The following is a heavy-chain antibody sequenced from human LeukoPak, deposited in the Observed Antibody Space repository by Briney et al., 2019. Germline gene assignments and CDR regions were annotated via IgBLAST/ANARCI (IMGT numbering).Heavy chain of an antibody. Sequence: EASVKVSCKASGYTFTSYGISWVRQAPGQGLEWMGWISAYNGNTNYAQKLRGRVTMTTDTSTSTAYMELRSLRSDGTAVYYCASSYEDYVWGSYRFDYWGQGTLVTVSS. V-gene: IGHV1-18*01. J-gene: IGHJ4*02. CDR1: GYTFTSYG. D-gene: IGHD3-16*02. CDR2: ISAYNGNT. CDR3: ASSYEDYVWGSYRFDY.